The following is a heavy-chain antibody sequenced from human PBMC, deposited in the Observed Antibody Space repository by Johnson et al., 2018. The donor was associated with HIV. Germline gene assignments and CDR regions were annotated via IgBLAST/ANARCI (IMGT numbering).Heavy chain of an antibody. J-gene: IGHJ3*02. Sequence: QVQLVESGGGVVQPGRSLRLSCAASGFTFSSYAMHWVRQAPGKGLEWVSAISGSGGSTYYADSVKGRFTISRDNSKNTLYLQMNSLRAEDTAVYYCARDPVTFQQVVTFDAFDIWGQGTMVTVSS. CDR3: ARDPVTFQQVVTFDAFDI. CDR1: GFTFSSYA. CDR2: ISGSGGST. D-gene: IGHD6-13*01. V-gene: IGHV3-NL1*01.